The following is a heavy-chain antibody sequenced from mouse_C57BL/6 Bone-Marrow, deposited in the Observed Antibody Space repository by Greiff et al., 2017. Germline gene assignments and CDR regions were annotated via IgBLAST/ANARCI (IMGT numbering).Heavy chain of an antibody. Sequence: VQLQESGAELVMPGASVKLSCKASGYTFTSYWMQWVKQRPGQGLEWIGEIDPSDSYTNYNQKFKGKSTLTVDKSSSTAYMQLSSLTSEDSAVYYWARRGSYYSNYYFDYWGQGTTLTVSS. J-gene: IGHJ2*01. CDR2: IDPSDSYT. D-gene: IGHD2-5*01. V-gene: IGHV1-69*01. CDR1: GYTFTSYW. CDR3: ARRGSYYSNYYFDY.